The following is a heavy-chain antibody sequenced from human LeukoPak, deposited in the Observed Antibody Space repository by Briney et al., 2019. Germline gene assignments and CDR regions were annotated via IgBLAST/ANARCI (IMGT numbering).Heavy chain of an antibody. D-gene: IGHD5-12*01. CDR1: GYTFTGYY. Sequence: ASVKVSCKASGYTFTGYYMHWVRQAPGQGLEWMGWVNPNSGGTNYAQKFQGRVTMTRDTSISTAYRELSRLRSDDTAVYYCARDSFQLRYSGYDFVDYWGQGTLVTVSS. CDR3: ARDSFQLRYSGYDFVDY. V-gene: IGHV1-2*02. CDR2: VNPNSGGT. J-gene: IGHJ4*02.